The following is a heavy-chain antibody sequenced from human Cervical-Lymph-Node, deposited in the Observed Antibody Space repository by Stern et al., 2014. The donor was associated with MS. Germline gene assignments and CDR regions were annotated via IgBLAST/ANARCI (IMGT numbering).Heavy chain of an antibody. J-gene: IGHJ4*02. CDR2: IYPYDSDT. Sequence: VQLVESGAEVKKPGESLKLSCKLSGYSFTIYYIAWVRQMPGKGLECMGVIYPYDSDTTYSPSFQGQVAISADTSITTACLQWSSLRASDTAMYYCARHVQGFDYWGQGTLVTVSS. V-gene: IGHV5-51*01. CDR1: GYSFTIYY. CDR3: ARHVQGFDY.